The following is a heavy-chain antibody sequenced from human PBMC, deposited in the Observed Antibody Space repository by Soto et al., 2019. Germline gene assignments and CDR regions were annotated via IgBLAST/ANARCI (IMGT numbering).Heavy chain of an antibody. Sequence: ASVKVSCKASGYTFTSYAMHWVRQAPGQRLEWMGWINAGNGNTKYSQKFQGRVTITRDTSASTAYMELSSLRTEDTALYYCAKDSSRYNWNDDGNNWFDPWGQGTLVTVSS. CDR1: GYTFTSYA. D-gene: IGHD1-1*01. J-gene: IGHJ5*02. V-gene: IGHV1-3*01. CDR3: AKDSSRYNWNDDGNNWFDP. CDR2: INAGNGNT.